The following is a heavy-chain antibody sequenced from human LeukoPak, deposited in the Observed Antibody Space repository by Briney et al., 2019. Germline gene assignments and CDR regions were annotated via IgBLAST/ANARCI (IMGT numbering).Heavy chain of an antibody. CDR2: ISSSSTYI. V-gene: IGHV3-21*06. J-gene: IGHJ6*01. D-gene: IGHD4-17*01. CDR3: LRGAVLHGDYAAGDF. CDR1: GFTLLTYT. Sequence: GGSLRQTFAGSGFTLLTYTLNWVRQAPGKGLEWVSSISSSSTYIYYADSVQGRFTVSRDNAKNSLYLQMNSLILEDTALYFCLRGAVLHGDYAAGDFWG.